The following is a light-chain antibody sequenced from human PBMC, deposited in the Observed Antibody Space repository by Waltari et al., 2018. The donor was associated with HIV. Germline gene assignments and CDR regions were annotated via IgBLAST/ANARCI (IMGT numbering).Light chain of an antibody. Sequence: SCTGTSSDVGGYNYVSWYQQHPGKAPKLMIYEVSKRPSGVPDRFSGSKSGNTASLTVSGLQAEDEADYYCSSSRVFGGGTKLTVL. CDR2: EVS. J-gene: IGLJ3*02. CDR3: SSSRV. CDR1: SSDVGGYNY. V-gene: IGLV2-8*01.